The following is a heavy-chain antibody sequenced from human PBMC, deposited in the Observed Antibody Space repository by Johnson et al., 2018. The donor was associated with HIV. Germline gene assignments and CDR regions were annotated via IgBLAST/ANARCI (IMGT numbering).Heavy chain of an antibody. Sequence: QELLVESGGGVVQPGRSLRLSCAASGFTFSSYGMHWVRQAPGKGLEWVAVIRYDGSNKYYADSVKGRFTISRDNSKNTLYLQMNSLRAEDTAVYYCARDLGPDGAFDIWGQGTMVTVSS. CDR2: IRYDGSNK. CDR3: ARDLGPDGAFDI. J-gene: IGHJ3*02. D-gene: IGHD5-24*01. V-gene: IGHV3-30*19. CDR1: GFTFSSYG.